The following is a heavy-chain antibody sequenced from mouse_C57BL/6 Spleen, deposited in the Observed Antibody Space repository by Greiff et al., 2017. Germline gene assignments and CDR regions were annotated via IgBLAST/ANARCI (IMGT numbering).Heavy chain of an antibody. Sequence: QVQLQQPGAELVKPGASVKMSCKASGYTFTSYWITWVKQRPGQGLEWIGDIYPGSGSTNYNEKFKSKATLTVDTSSSTAYMQLSSLTSEDSAVYYCARGEYYGSSPAWFAYWGQGTLVTVSA. J-gene: IGHJ3*01. CDR2: IYPGSGST. V-gene: IGHV1-55*01. CDR3: ARGEYYGSSPAWFAY. D-gene: IGHD1-1*01. CDR1: GYTFTSYW.